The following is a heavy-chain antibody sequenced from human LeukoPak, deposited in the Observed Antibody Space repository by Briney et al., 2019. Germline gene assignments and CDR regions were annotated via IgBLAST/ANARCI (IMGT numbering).Heavy chain of an antibody. V-gene: IGHV3-21*01. CDR3: ARDPYSGSYGDSYYYYMDV. D-gene: IGHD1-26*01. J-gene: IGHJ6*03. CDR2: ITSTGSYT. CDR1: GGSISSYY. Sequence: ETLSLTCTVSGGSISSYYWGWIRQPPGKGLEWVSSITSTGSYTFYADSVKGRFTISRDNAKNSLYLQMNSLRAEDTAIYYCARDPYSGSYGDSYYYYMDVWGKGTTVTISS.